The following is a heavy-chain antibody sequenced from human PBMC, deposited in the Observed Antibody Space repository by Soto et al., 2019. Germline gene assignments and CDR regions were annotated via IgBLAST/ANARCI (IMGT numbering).Heavy chain of an antibody. V-gene: IGHV3-33*01. CDR3: ARDSYGMDV. CDR1: GFMFSSDG. D-gene: IGHD3-16*01. J-gene: IGHJ6*02. Sequence: QVKLVESGGGVVQPGRSLRLSCAASGFMFSSDGMHWVRQAPGKGLEWVAVYWYDGSSKYYADSVKGRFTISRDNVKSTLYLEMNSLRAEDTAVYYCARDSYGMDVWGQGTTVTVSS. CDR2: YWYDGSSK.